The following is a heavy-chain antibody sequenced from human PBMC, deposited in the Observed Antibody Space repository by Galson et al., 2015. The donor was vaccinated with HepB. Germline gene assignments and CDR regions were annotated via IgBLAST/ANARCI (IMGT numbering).Heavy chain of an antibody. J-gene: IGHJ4*02. V-gene: IGHV2-5*02. CDR2: IYWDDDT. Sequence: PALVKPTQTLTLTCTFSGFSLTTRGVGVGWIRQPPGKALEWLALIYWDDDTRYSPSLESRLTITKDTSRNQVVLTMTNMDPVDTATYYCAHLLCDFLVGYNQLHYFDSWGQGTLVTVSS. D-gene: IGHD3-3*01. CDR1: GFSLTTRGVG. CDR3: AHLLCDFLVGYNQLHYFDS.